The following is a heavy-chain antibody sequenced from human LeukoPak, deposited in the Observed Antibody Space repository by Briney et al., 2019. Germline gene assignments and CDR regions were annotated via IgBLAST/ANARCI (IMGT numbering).Heavy chain of an antibody. CDR3: ARAYYYGSSGYSTPDY. J-gene: IGHJ4*02. V-gene: IGHV4-4*07. Sequence: KPSETLSLTCTVSGGSISSYYWSWIRQPAGKGLEWIGRIYTSGSTNYNPSLKSRVTMSVDTSKNQFSLKLSSVTAADTAVYYCARAYYYGSSGYSTPDYWGQGTLVTVSS. D-gene: IGHD3-22*01. CDR2: IYTSGST. CDR1: GGSISSYY.